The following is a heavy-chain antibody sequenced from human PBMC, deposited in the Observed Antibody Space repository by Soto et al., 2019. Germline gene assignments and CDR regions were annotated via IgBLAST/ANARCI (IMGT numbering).Heavy chain of an antibody. CDR2: VNPNSGGT. V-gene: IGHV1-2*02. CDR1: GYGWSRDF. CDR3: AKALSEPLRFLEWSPPPNYYGMDV. J-gene: IGHJ6*02. D-gene: IGHD3-3*01. Sequence: SSVKGARKSAGYGWSRDFVGWGLQGDVQVLEWVGGVNPNSGGTNYAQKFPGRVTMTRDTSISTAYMELSSLRAEDTAVYYCAKALSEPLRFLEWSPPPNYYGMDVRRQGTTVTVSS.